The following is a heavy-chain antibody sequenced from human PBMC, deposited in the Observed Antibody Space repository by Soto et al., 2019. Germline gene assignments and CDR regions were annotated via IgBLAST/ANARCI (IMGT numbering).Heavy chain of an antibody. CDR3: ARDGLYNWNCLAAAYYGMDV. Sequence: EVQLVESGGGLVQPGGSLRLSCAASGFTFSSYWMSWVRQAPGKGLEWVANIKQDGSEKYYVDSVKGRFTISRDNAKNSLYLQMNSLRAEDTAVYYCARDGLYNWNCLAAAYYGMDVWGQGTTVTVSS. CDR1: GFTFSSYW. D-gene: IGHD1-1*01. J-gene: IGHJ6*02. V-gene: IGHV3-7*01. CDR2: IKQDGSEK.